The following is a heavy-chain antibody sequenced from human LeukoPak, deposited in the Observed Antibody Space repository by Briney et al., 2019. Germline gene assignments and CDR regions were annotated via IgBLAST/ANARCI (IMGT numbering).Heavy chain of an antibody. D-gene: IGHD3-22*01. V-gene: IGHV1-2*04. CDR1: GYTFTGYY. Sequence: GASVKVSCKASGYTFTGYYMHWVRQAPGQGLEWMGWINPNSGGTNYAQKFQGWVTMTRDTSISTAYMELSRLRSDDTAVYYCARDWGHYYDRSGYQLDYWGQGTLVTVSS. CDR2: INPNSGGT. CDR3: ARDWGHYYDRSGYQLDY. J-gene: IGHJ4*02.